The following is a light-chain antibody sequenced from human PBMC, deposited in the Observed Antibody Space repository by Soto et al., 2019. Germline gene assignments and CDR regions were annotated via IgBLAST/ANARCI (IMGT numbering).Light chain of an antibody. J-gene: IGKJ2*01. CDR2: DAS. CDR1: QTVRNNY. Sequence: EFVLTQSPGTLSLSPGERATLSCRASQTVRNNYLAWYQQKPGQAPRLLIYDASSRATGIPDRFSGGGSGTDFTLTISRLEPEDFAVYYCQQYGDSPYTVGLGTKVDSK. V-gene: IGKV3-20*01. CDR3: QQYGDSPYT.